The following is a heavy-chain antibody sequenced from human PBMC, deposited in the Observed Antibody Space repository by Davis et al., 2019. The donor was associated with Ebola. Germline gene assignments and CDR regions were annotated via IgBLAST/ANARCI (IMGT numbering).Heavy chain of an antibody. CDR1: GGSFSGYY. CDR2: INHSGST. D-gene: IGHD1-26*01. CDR3: ARGRGSGSYFRFDY. V-gene: IGHV4-34*01. Sequence: SETLSLTCAVYGGSFSGYYWSWIRQPPGKELEWIGEINHSGSTNYNPSLKSRVTISVDTSKNQFSLKLSSVTAADTAVYYCARGRGSGSYFRFDYWGQGTLVTVSS. J-gene: IGHJ4*02.